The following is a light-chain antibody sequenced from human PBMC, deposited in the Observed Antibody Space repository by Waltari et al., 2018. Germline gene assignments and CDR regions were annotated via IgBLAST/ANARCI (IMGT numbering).Light chain of an antibody. V-gene: IGKV1-5*03. Sequence: DIQVTQFPSTLSASVGDRVTITCRASQSISNWLAWYQQKPGKAPKLLIYKASFLESGVPSRFSGSGSGTEFTLTISSLQPDDFATYYCQQYESSFTFGGGSKVEIK. CDR3: QQYESSFT. J-gene: IGKJ4*01. CDR2: KAS. CDR1: QSISNW.